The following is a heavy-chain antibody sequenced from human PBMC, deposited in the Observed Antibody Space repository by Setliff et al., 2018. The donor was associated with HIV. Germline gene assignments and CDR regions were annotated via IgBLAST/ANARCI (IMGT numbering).Heavy chain of an antibody. V-gene: IGHV1-69*05. J-gene: IGHJ5*02. Sequence: SVKVSCKASGGTFSSYVISWVRQAPGQGPEWMGGIIPMYGVTNYAQKFQGRVTISTDESTSTAYMELSSLRSEDTAAYYCVISCCSGGDCWSSASRPNARWFDPWGQGTMVTVSS. CDR1: GGTFSSYV. CDR2: IIPMYGVT. D-gene: IGHD2-15*01. CDR3: VISCCSGGDCWSSASRPNARWFDP.